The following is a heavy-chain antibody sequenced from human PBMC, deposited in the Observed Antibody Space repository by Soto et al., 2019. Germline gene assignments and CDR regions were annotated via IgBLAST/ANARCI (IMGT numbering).Heavy chain of an antibody. CDR2: IYSGGST. CDR1: GFTVSSNY. D-gene: IGHD3-10*01. V-gene: IGHV3-66*01. CDR3: ARNGRGSHHYYYYYYMDV. J-gene: IGHJ6*03. Sequence: PGGSLRLSCAASGFTVSSNYMSWVRQAPWKGLEWVSVIYSGGSTYYADSVKGRFTISRDNSKNTLYLQMNSLRAEDTAVYYCARNGRGSHHYYYYYYMDVWGKGTTVTVSS.